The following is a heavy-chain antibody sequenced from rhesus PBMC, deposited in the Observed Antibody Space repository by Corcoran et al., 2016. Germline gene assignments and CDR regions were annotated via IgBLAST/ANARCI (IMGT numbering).Heavy chain of an antibody. J-gene: IGHJ4*01. CDR3: ARSLTLDF. V-gene: IGHV2-174*01. CDR1: GFSLTTPEMR. CDR2: VDWNDSK. Sequence: QVTLKESGPALVEPAQTLTLTCTFSGFSLTTPEMRVRWIRQPPGKVLEWLEIVDWNDSKEYATALKTRRTIFKDTAKNQVVLIMTHMDPMDTATYFCARSLTLDFWGQGVLVPVSS. D-gene: IGHD2-15*01.